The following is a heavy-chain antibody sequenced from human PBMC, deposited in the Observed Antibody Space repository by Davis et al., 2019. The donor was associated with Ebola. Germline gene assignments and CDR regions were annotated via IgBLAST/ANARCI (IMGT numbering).Heavy chain of an antibody. V-gene: IGHV4-4*02. CDR3: ARTTRGSGWFLDY. CDR1: GGSISSSNW. CDR2: IYHSGST. D-gene: IGHD6-19*01. J-gene: IGHJ4*02. Sequence: MPSETLSLTCAVSGGSISSSNWWSWVRQPPGKGLEWIGEIYHSGSTNYNPSLKSRVTISVDKSKNQFSLKLTSVTAADTAAFYCARTTRGSGWFLDYWGQGTLVTVSS.